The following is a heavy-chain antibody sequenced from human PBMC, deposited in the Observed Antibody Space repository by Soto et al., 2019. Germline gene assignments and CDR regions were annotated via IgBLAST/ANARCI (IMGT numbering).Heavy chain of an antibody. CDR2: IYSSGNT. V-gene: IGHV4-31*03. CDR3: ARGVTSTGWFDP. D-gene: IGHD3-10*01. Sequence: PSETLSLPCTVSGGSTDSGSYFWSWIRQHPQKGLEWIGYIYSSGNTYYNPFFRSRVSISPDTSRNQFSLKLHSVTAADTAVYYCARGVTSTGWFDPWGQGFLVTVSS. J-gene: IGHJ5*02. CDR1: GGSTDSGSYF.